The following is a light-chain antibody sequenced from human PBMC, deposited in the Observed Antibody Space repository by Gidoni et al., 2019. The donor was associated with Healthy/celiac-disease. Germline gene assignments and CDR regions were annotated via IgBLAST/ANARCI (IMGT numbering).Light chain of an antibody. CDR1: QSVSSSY. V-gene: IGKV3-20*01. CDR3: QQYGSSPRT. CDR2: GAS. Sequence: LSPGERATLSCTASQSVSSSYLAWYQQKPGQAPRLLIYGASSRATGIPDSFSGSGSGTDFTLTISRLEPEDFAVYYCQQYGSSPRTFGQGTKVEIK. J-gene: IGKJ1*01.